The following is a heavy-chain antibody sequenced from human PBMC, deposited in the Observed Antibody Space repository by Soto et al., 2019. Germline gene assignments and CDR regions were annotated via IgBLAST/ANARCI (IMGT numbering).Heavy chain of an antibody. J-gene: IGHJ4*02. Sequence: AVGSLRLSCAASGFTFSSHWMVWVRQPPGKGLEWVANIKQEGGEKSYGDSVKGRFTVSRDNAQNSLYLQMTSLRVEDTAMYYCARGGDSYIDYWGQGALVTVSS. D-gene: IGHD2-21*02. CDR3: ARGGDSYIDY. CDR1: GFTFSSHW. CDR2: IKQEGGEK. V-gene: IGHV3-7*03.